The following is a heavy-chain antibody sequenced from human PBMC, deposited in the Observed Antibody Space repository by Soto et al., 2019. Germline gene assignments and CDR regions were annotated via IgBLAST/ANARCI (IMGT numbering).Heavy chain of an antibody. CDR1: GFTFSSYE. CDR2: ISSSGSTI. D-gene: IGHD3-10*01. CDR3: ARDQSGYYGSGSYSDYYYGMDV. J-gene: IGHJ6*02. Sequence: EVQLVESGGGLVQPGGSLRLSCAASGFTFSSYEMNWVRQAPGKGLEWVSYISSSGSTIYYADSVKGRFTISRDNAKNSLYLQMNSLRAEDTAVYYCARDQSGYYGSGSYSDYYYGMDVWGQGTTVTVSS. V-gene: IGHV3-48*03.